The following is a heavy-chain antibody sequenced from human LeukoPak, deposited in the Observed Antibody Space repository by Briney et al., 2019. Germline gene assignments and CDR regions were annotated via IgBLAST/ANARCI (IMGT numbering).Heavy chain of an antibody. V-gene: IGHV3-48*04. D-gene: IGHD5-12*01. J-gene: IGHJ6*02. CDR2: ISSSSSTI. CDR3: AGDDRHSGYDAGPYYYYYGMDV. CDR1: GFTFSSYS. Sequence: GGSLRLSCAASGFTFSSYSMNWVRQAPGKGLEWVSYISSSSSTIYYADSVKGRFTISRDNAKNSLYLQMNSLRAEDTAVYYCAGDDRHSGYDAGPYYYYYGMDVWGQGTTVTVSS.